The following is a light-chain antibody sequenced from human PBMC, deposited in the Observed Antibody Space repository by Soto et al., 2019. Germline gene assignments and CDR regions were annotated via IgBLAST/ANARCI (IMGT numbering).Light chain of an antibody. Sequence: EIVMTQSPATLSVSPGERATLSCRASQSISGELAWYQQRPGQPPRLLIYGVSTRATGVPDRFSGRGSGSDFTLTISGLQSEDFAVYYCQQGHDWPLTVGQGTRLDI. CDR1: QSISGE. CDR2: GVS. V-gene: IGKV3-15*01. CDR3: QQGHDWPLT. J-gene: IGKJ2*01.